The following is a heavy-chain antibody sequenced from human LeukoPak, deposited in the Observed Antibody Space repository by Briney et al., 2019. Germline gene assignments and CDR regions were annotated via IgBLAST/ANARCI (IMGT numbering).Heavy chain of an antibody. J-gene: IGHJ5*02. CDR2: IYYSGST. D-gene: IGHD1-26*01. CDR3: ARVFYSGSYYGYNWFDP. Sequence: PSETLSLTCTVSGGSISSYYWSWIRQPPGKGLEWIGYIYYSGSTNYNPSLKSRVTISVDTSKNQFSLKLSSVTAADTAVYYCARVFYSGSYYGYNWFDPWGQGTLVTVSS. V-gene: IGHV4-59*01. CDR1: GGSISSYY.